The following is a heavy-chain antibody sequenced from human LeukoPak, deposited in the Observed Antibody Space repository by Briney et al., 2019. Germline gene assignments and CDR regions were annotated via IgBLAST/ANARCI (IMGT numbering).Heavy chain of an antibody. J-gene: IGHJ3*02. CDR1: GCSISSGSYY. CDR3: AREVGATLNGAFDI. CDR2: LYTSGST. D-gene: IGHD1-26*01. Sequence: SHTLSLTCTVSGCSISSGSYYWSWIRQPAGKGREWIGRLYTSGSTNYNPTLESLVTISEDTSKNQFSLKLSSVTAADTAVHYCAREVGATLNGAFDIWGQGTMVTVSS. V-gene: IGHV4-61*02.